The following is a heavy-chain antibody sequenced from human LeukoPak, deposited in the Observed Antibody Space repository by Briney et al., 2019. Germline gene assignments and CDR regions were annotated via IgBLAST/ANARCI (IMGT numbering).Heavy chain of an antibody. D-gene: IGHD4-17*01. V-gene: IGHV3-48*04. CDR3: ARDADYGAYLTHDY. Sequence: GGSLRLSCAASGFTFSSYSMNWVRQAPGKGLEWVSYISSSSSTIYYADSVKGRFTISRDNAKNSLYLQMNSLRAEDTAVYYCARDADYGAYLTHDYWGQGTLVTVSS. J-gene: IGHJ4*02. CDR2: ISSSSSTI. CDR1: GFTFSSYS.